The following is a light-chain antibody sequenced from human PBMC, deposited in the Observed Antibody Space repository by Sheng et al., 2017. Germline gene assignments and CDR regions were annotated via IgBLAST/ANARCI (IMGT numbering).Light chain of an antibody. V-gene: IGLV1-40*01. CDR2: GNS. CDR3: QSYDSSLSAWV. CDR1: SSNIGAGFD. J-gene: IGLJ3*02. Sequence: QSVLTQPPSVSGAPGQRVTISCTGSSSNIGAGFDVHWYQQLPGTAPKLLIYGNSNRPSGVPDRFSGSTSGTSASLAITGLQAEDEADYYCQSYDSSLSAWVFGGGTKLTVL.